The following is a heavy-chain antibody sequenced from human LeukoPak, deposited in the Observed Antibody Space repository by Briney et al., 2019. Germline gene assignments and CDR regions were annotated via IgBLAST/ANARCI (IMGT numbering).Heavy chain of an antibody. CDR3: ARGVRTYYYGSGSYYIDY. Sequence: ASVKVSCKASGYTFTGYYMHWVRQAPGQGLEWMGWINTNTGNPTYAQGFTGRFVFSLDTSVSTAYLQISSLKAEDTAVYYCARGVRTYYYGSGSYYIDYWGQGTLVTVSS. CDR1: GYTFTGYY. J-gene: IGHJ4*02. CDR2: INTNTGNP. V-gene: IGHV7-4-1*02. D-gene: IGHD3-10*01.